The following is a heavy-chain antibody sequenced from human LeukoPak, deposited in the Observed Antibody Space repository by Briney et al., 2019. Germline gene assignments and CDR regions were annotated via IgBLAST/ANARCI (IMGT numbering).Heavy chain of an antibody. D-gene: IGHD6-6*01. Sequence: SVKVSCKASGGTFSSYAISWVRQAPGQGLEWMGGIIPIFGTANHAQKFQGRVTITTDESTSTAYMELSSLRSEDTAVYYCARDGGEYSSSAFDYWGQGTLVTVSS. CDR3: ARDGGEYSSSAFDY. CDR1: GGTFSSYA. CDR2: IIPIFGTA. V-gene: IGHV1-69*05. J-gene: IGHJ4*02.